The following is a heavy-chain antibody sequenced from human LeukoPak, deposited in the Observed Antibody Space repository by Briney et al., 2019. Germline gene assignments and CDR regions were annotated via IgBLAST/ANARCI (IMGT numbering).Heavy chain of an antibody. V-gene: IGHV4-38-2*02. J-gene: IGHJ4*02. CDR1: GYSVSSGYH. D-gene: IGHD4-23*01. Sequence: SETLSLTCAVPGYSVSSGYHWACIRKPPGKGLKWIAIENSGRGASYSPSLKSRATISLDRSNNHFSLELRSVTAADTAVYYCARDVGGGTSDNWGQGTLVTVSS. CDR2: ENSGRGA. CDR3: ARDVGGGTSDN.